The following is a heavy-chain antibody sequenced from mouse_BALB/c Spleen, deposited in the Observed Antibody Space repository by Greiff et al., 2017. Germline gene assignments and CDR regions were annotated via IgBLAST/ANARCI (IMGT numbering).Heavy chain of an antibody. D-gene: IGHD2-2*01. J-gene: IGHJ3*01. V-gene: IGHV1-4*01. CDR1: GYTFTSYT. CDR3: ARDGDDGSWFGY. CDR2: INPSSGYT. Sequence: VQLQQSGAELARPGASVKMSCKASGYTFTSYTMHWVKQRPGQGLEWIGYINPSSGYTNYNQKFKDKATLTADKSSSTAYMQLSSLTSEDSAVDYCARDGDDGSWFGYWGQGTLVTVSA.